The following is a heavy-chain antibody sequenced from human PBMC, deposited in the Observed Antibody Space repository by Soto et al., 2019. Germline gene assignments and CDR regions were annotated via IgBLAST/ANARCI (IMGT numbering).Heavy chain of an antibody. CDR1: GGSISSGDYY. D-gene: IGHD2-2*01. CDR3: ARVRGPPDCSSGSGYESLIAGRPDYGMNV. J-gene: IGHJ6*02. V-gene: IGHV4-30-4*01. Sequence: SETLSLTCTVSGGSISSGDYYWSWIRQPPGKGLEWIGYIYYSGSTYYNPSLKSRVTISVDTSKNQFSLKLSSVTAADTAVHYCARVRGPPDCSSGSGYESLIAGRPDYGMNVCAQGTKVTVSS. CDR2: IYYSGST.